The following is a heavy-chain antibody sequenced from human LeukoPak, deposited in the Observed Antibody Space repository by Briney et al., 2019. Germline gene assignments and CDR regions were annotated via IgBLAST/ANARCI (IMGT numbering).Heavy chain of an antibody. CDR2: IYYSGST. D-gene: IGHD3-3*01. CDR1: GGSISSYY. Sequence: SETLSLTCTVSGGSISSYYWSWIRQPPGKGLEWIGYIYYSGSTNYNPSLKSRVTISVDTCKNQFSLKLSSVTAADTAVYYCARSPYDFWSGYYSFDYWGQGTLVTVSS. J-gene: IGHJ4*02. CDR3: ARSPYDFWSGYYSFDY. V-gene: IGHV4-59*01.